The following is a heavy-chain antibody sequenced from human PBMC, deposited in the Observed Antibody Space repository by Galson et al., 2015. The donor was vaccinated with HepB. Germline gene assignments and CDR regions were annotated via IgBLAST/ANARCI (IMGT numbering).Heavy chain of an antibody. V-gene: IGHV3-23*01. CDR3: AKGTNGVCYEY. CDR1: GFTFSSSA. CDR2: ISGSGSST. J-gene: IGHJ4*02. D-gene: IGHD2-8*01. Sequence: SLRLSCAASGFTFSSSAMSWVRQAPGKGLECVSTISGSGSSTYYADSVKGRFTVPRDNSRNTLFLQMDSLRAEDTAVYYCAKGTNGVCYEYWGQGALVTVSS.